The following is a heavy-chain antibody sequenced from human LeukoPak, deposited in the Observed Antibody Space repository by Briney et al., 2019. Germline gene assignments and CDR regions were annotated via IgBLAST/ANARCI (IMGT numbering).Heavy chain of an antibody. V-gene: IGHV3-23*01. J-gene: IGHJ4*02. Sequence: TGGSLRLSCAASGFSFRSHGMNWVRQAPGKGLEWVSGISPRGDITYYKDSVRGRFTISRDNFKNTVSLQLNSLRAEDTAMYYCAKDSDGSAAGEIDYWGQGTLVTVSS. CDR3: AKDSDGSAAGEIDY. CDR1: GFSFRSHG. D-gene: IGHD6-13*01. CDR2: ISPRGDIT.